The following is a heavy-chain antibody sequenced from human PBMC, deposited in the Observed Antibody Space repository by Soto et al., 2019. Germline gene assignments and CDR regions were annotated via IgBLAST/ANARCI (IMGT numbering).Heavy chain of an antibody. Sequence: VQLVESGGGVVQPGRSLRLSCAASGFTFDDYAMHWVRQAPGKGLEWVSGISWNSGSIGYADSVKGRFTISRDNAKNSLYLQMNSLRAEDTALYYCAKVGYVDTAMALDYWGQGTLVTVSS. D-gene: IGHD5-18*01. V-gene: IGHV3-9*01. J-gene: IGHJ4*02. CDR2: ISWNSGSI. CDR1: GFTFDDYA. CDR3: AKVGYVDTAMALDY.